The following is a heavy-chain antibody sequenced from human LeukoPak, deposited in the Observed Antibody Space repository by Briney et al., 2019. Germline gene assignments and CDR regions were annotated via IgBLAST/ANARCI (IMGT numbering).Heavy chain of an antibody. V-gene: IGHV3-33*01. CDR2: IWYDGTYK. CDR3: ARDSTGYNSLDS. CDR1: GFTFNAFS. D-gene: IGHD3-22*01. Sequence: ALRLSCAASGFTFNAFSMHWVRQAPGKGLEWVALIWYDGTYKYYADSVNGRFTVSRDNSKRTLDLEMNSLRADDTAVYFCARDSTGYNSLDSWGQGTLVTVSS. J-gene: IGHJ4*02.